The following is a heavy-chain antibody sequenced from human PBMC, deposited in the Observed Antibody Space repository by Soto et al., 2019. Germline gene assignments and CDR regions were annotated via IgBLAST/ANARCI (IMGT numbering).Heavy chain of an antibody. V-gene: IGHV6-1*01. D-gene: IGHD5-12*01. CDR1: VDRVSSNTAA. CDR3: AKEIMANLGVFDS. J-gene: IGHJ4*01. Sequence: SQTLSLTCVMSVDRVSSNTAAWSWIRQSPSRGLEWLGRTYFRSKWFNNYAESVTSRITFNPDASKNQFSLQLNSVTPEDTAVYYCAKEIMANLGVFDSWGQGTLVTVSS. CDR2: TYFRSKWFN.